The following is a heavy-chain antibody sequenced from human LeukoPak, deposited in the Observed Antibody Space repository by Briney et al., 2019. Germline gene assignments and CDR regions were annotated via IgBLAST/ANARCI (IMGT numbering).Heavy chain of an antibody. D-gene: IGHD3-10*01. CDR3: AKRDSHGSHPYYLDS. CDR2: VGGTDGST. J-gene: IGHJ4*02. Sequence: GGSLRLSCVASGFAFSNHSMTWVRQAPGKGLEWVSSVGGTDGSTYYADTVRGQFTISRDNSKNTLYLQMNSLRVEDTATYYCAKRDSHGSHPYYLDSWGQGALVTVSS. V-gene: IGHV3-23*01. CDR1: GFAFSNHS.